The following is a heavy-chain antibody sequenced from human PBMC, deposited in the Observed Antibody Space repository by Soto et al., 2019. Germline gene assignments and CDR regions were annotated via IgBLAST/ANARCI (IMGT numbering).Heavy chain of an antibody. V-gene: IGHV3-7*01. CDR1: GFTFSSYW. CDR3: ARDQYYGDYDQTGDY. D-gene: IGHD4-17*01. Sequence: GGSLRLSCAASGFTFSSYWMSWVRQAPGKGLEWVANIKQDGSEKYYVDSVKGRFTISRDNAKNSLYLQMNSLRAEDTAVYYCARDQYYGDYDQTGDYWGQGTLVTVSS. J-gene: IGHJ4*02. CDR2: IKQDGSEK.